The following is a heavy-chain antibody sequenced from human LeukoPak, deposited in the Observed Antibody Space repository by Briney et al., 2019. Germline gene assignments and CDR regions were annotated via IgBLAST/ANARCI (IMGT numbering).Heavy chain of an antibody. J-gene: IGHJ6*02. CDR1: GFTFSTYS. CDR2: ISSTSSYI. V-gene: IGHV3-21*01. CDR3: ARAQTGHDFWIVDV. D-gene: IGHD3-3*01. Sequence: PGGSLRLSCAASGFTFSTYSMNWVRQAPGKGLEWVSSISSTSSYIYYADSVKGRFTISRDNAKNSLYLQMTSLRAEDTAMYYCARAQTGHDFWIVDVWGQGTTVTVSS.